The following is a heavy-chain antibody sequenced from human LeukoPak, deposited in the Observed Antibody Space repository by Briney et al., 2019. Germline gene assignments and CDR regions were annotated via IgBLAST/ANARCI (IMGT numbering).Heavy chain of an antibody. CDR3: ARGGVPAADFDY. J-gene: IGHJ4*02. Sequence: SQTLSLTCAVSGGSISSGGYSWSWIRQPPGTGLEWIGYIYHSGSTYYNPSLKSRVTISVDRSKNQFSLKLSSVTAADTAVYYCARGGVPAADFDYWGQGTLVTVSS. V-gene: IGHV4-30-2*01. CDR2: IYHSGST. CDR1: GGSISSGGYS. D-gene: IGHD2-2*01.